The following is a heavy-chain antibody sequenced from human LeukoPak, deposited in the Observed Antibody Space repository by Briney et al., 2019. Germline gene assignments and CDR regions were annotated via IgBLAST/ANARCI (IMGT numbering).Heavy chain of an antibody. J-gene: IGHJ4*01. CDR2: ISDSGGDT. D-gene: IGHD3-10*01. CDR3: ACRITMVRGIITS. Sequence: HTGGSLRLSCAASGFTFSSFPMSWVRQAPGKGLEWVSVISDSGGDTHYADSVKGRFVISRDNSKNTVSLQMSSLRAEDTAVYYCACRITMVRGIITSWGQGTPVTVSS. V-gene: IGHV3-23*01. CDR1: GFTFSSFP.